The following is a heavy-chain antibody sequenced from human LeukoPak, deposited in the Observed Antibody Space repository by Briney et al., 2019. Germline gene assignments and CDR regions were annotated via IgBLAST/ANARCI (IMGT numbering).Heavy chain of an antibody. CDR2: ISDSGGST. V-gene: IGHV3-23*01. D-gene: IGHD5-18*01. CDR3: ARHDSFIPY. J-gene: IGHJ4*02. CDR1: GFTFNYYA. Sequence: GGSPRLSCATSGFTFNYYAMSWVRQAPGKGLEWVSGISDSGGSTYYTDSVKGRFTISRDNSKNTVYLQMNNLRAEDTAVYFCARHDSFIPYWGQGSLVTVSS.